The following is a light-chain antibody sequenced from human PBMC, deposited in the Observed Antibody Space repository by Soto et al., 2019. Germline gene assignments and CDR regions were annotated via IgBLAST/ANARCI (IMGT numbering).Light chain of an antibody. CDR1: SSNIGKNF. CDR3: TTWDSSLTVGV. V-gene: IGLV1-51*02. CDR2: ENN. Sequence: QSVLTQPPSVSAAPGQTVTISCAGSSSNIGKNFVSWYQQLPGTAPKLLIYENNKRPSGIPDRFSGSNSGTSASLGITGLQTVDDAVYYCTTWDSSLTVGVFGGGTNLTVL. J-gene: IGLJ3*02.